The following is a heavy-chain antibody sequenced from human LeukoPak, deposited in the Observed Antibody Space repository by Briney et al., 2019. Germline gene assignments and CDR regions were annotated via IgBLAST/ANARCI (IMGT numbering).Heavy chain of an antibody. V-gene: IGHV3-33*01. J-gene: IGHJ4*01. CDR2: IWSDGTNR. Sequence: GGSLRLSCAASGFIFSHHGMHWVRQAPGKGLEWVADIWSDGTNRFYVDSVKGRFTISRDNSQSTVFLQMNSLRVNDTAIYYCARDAQRGFDYSNSLKYWGHGTLVTVSS. CDR1: GFIFSHHG. D-gene: IGHD4-11*01. CDR3: ARDAQRGFDYSNSLKY.